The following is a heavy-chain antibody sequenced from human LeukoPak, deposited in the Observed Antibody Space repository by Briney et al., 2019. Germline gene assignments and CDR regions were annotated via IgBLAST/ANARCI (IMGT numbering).Heavy chain of an antibody. J-gene: IGHJ4*02. CDR1: GFTFRSYA. V-gene: IGHV3-7*03. D-gene: IGHD4-11*01. CDR3: AKGANHDYSNYYY. CDR2: IKQDGSEK. Sequence: GGSLRLSCAASGFTFRSYAMHWVRQAPGKGLEWVANIKQDGSEKYYVDSVKGRFTISRDNSKNTLYLQTNSLRAEDTAVYYCAKGANHDYSNYYYWGQGTLVTVSS.